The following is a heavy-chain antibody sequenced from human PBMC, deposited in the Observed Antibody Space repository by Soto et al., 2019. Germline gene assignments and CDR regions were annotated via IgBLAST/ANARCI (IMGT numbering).Heavy chain of an antibody. CDR3: ARRDVGDYGAFDI. CDR1: GGSISSSSYY. D-gene: IGHD4-17*01. V-gene: IGHV4-39*01. Sequence: SETLSLTCTVSGGSISSSSYYWGWIRQPPGKGLEWIGSINYSGSTYYNPSLKSRVTISVDTSKNQFSLKLSSVTAADTAVYYCARRDVGDYGAFDIWGQGTMVTVSS. J-gene: IGHJ3*02. CDR2: INYSGST.